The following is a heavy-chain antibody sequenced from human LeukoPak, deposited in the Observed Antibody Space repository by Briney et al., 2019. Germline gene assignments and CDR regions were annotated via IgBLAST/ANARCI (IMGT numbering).Heavy chain of an antibody. V-gene: IGHV1-8*01. CDR3: ARSTSVWVPHILENWFDP. CDR1: GYTFTSYD. Sequence: GASVKVSCKASGYTFTSYDINWVRQATGQGLEWMGWMSPNSGNTGYAQKFQGRVTMTRDTSASAVYMELSSLRSEDTAVYFCARSTSVWVPHILENWFDPWGQGTLVIVSS. D-gene: IGHD2-8*01. J-gene: IGHJ5*02. CDR2: MSPNSGNT.